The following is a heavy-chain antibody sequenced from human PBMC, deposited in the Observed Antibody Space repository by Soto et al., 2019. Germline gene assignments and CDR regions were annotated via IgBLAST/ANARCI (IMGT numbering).Heavy chain of an antibody. V-gene: IGHV5-10-1*01. CDR3: ARRLSGPKEEYNAYYFYGLDV. J-gene: IGHJ6*02. Sequence: GESLKISCQASGYRFSNYWITWVRQMPGKGLEWMGTIDPHDYYSNNSPSFQGHVTISAGTSTNTAYLHWSSLKASDNAIYYCARRLSGPKEEYNAYYFYGLDVWGQGTTVTVSS. CDR1: GYRFSNYW. D-gene: IGHD1-1*01. CDR2: IDPHDYYS.